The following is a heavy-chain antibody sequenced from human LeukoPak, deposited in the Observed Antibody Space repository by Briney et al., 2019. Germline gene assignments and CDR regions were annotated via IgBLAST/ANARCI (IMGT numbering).Heavy chain of an antibody. CDR3: ARGGTLEYFQH. CDR1: GFTFSSYE. V-gene: IGHV3-48*03. CDR2: ISSSGSTI. J-gene: IGHJ1*01. D-gene: IGHD1-26*01. Sequence: GGSLRLSCAASGFTFSSYEMNWVRQAPGKGLEWVSYISSSGSTIYYADSVKGRFTISRDNAKNSLYLQMNSLRAEDTAVYYCARGGTLEYFQHWGQGTLVSVSS.